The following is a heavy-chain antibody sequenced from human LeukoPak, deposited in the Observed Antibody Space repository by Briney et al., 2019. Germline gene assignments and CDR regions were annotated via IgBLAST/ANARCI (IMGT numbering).Heavy chain of an antibody. CDR1: GGSISSYY. V-gene: IGHV4-59*05. CDR3: ARQRFLLYSSSGYYFDY. D-gene: IGHD6-6*01. J-gene: IGHJ4*02. Sequence: PSETLSLTCTVSGGSISSYYWSWIRQPPGKGLEWIGSIYYSGSTYYNPSLKSRVTISVDTSKNQFSLKLSSVTAADTAVYYCARQRFLLYSSSGYYFDYWGQGTLVTVSS. CDR2: IYYSGST.